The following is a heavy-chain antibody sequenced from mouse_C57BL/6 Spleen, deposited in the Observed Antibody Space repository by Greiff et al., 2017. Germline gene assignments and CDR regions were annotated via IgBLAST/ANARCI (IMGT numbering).Heavy chain of an antibody. Sequence: QVTLKVSGPGILQSSQTLSLTCSFSGFSLSTSGMGVSWIRQPSGKGLEWLAHIYWDDDKRYNPSLKSRLTISKDTSRNQVFLKITSVDTADTATYYCARGPYYYGSSYWYFDVWGTGTTVTVSS. CDR2: IYWDDDK. V-gene: IGHV8-12*01. D-gene: IGHD1-1*01. J-gene: IGHJ1*03. CDR3: ARGPYYYGSSYWYFDV. CDR1: GFSLSTSGMG.